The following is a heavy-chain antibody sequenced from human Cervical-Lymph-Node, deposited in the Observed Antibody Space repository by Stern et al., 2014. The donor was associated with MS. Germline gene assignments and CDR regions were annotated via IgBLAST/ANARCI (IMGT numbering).Heavy chain of an antibody. J-gene: IGHJ4*02. Sequence: QVQLVQSGAEVKKPGSSVKVSCKASGGTFSSYAISWVRQAPGQGLEWMGGIFPIFGTANYAQTFQGRVPITADESTSTAYMELSSLRSEDTAVYYCARDLGRGWDRGYFDYWGQGTLVTVSS. CDR2: IFPIFGTA. CDR3: ARDLGRGWDRGYFDY. CDR1: GGTFSSYA. D-gene: IGHD6-19*01. V-gene: IGHV1-69*01.